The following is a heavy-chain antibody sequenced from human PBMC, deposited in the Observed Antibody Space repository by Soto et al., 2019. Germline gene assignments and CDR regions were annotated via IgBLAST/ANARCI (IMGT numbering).Heavy chain of an antibody. V-gene: IGHV3-53*02. Sequence: VQLVETGGGLIQPGGSLRLSCVASGVTVSSNYMSWVRQAPGKGLEWVSVINSGGSTYYADSVKGRFTISRDNSKNTLYRQMNSLRAEDTAVYYCARVDGYNSFDYWGQGTLVTVSS. J-gene: IGHJ4*02. CDR1: GVTVSSNY. D-gene: IGHD5-12*01. CDR2: INSGGST. CDR3: ARVDGYNSFDY.